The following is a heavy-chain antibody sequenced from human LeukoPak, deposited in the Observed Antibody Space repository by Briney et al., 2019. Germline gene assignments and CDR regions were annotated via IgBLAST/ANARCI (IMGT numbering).Heavy chain of an antibody. CDR2: IIGHGGST. V-gene: IGHV3-23*01. D-gene: IGHD3-9*01. Sequence: GGSLRLSCAASGFTFSSDAMSWGRQAPGKGLEWVSAIIGHGGSTSSAASLKGRFTISRDNSKNTLYLQMNSLRAEDTAVYYCAKEDILTGYEPLDYWGQGTLVTVSS. CDR3: AKEDILTGYEPLDY. J-gene: IGHJ4*02. CDR1: GFTFSSDA.